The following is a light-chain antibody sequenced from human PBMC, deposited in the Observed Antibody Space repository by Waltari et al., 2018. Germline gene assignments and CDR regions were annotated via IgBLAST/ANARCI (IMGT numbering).Light chain of an antibody. CDR1: QSLFSTSNSKTS. Sequence: DIVMTQSPDFLAVSLGERATINCKSSQSLFSTSNSKTSISGYQKKPGQPPKLLIYWASTRGSGVPDRFSGSGSGTDFTLTISSLQAEDVAVYYCHHYYIPPLTFGQGTRLEIK. J-gene: IGKJ5*01. CDR2: WAS. V-gene: IGKV4-1*01. CDR3: HHYYIPPLT.